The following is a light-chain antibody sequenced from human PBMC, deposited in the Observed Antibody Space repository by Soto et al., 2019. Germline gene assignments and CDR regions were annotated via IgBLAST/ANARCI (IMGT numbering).Light chain of an antibody. J-gene: IGKJ1*01. CDR3: QQYGSSRK. Sequence: EIVMTHSPATLSVSPWERATLSFRASQSVSINLAWYQQKPGQAPRLLIYGASTRATGIPARFSGSGSGTDFTLTISRLEPEDFAVYYCQQYGSSRKFGQGTKVDIK. CDR2: GAS. V-gene: IGKV3-15*01. CDR1: QSVSIN.